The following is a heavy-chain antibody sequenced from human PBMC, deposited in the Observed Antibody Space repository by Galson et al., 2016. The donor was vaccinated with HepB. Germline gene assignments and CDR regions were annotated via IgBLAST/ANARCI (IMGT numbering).Heavy chain of an antibody. V-gene: IGHV3-30-3*01. J-gene: IGHJ6*02. CDR1: GFSSSNYA. CDR2: ISYDGSNE. D-gene: IGHD2-15*01. CDR3: AGSDCSGGTCSLQYYGMDV. Sequence: LRLSCAASGFSSSNYAMHWVRQAPGKGLEWVAVISYDGSNEYYADSVKGRFTISRDTSKNTLYLQMNSLRAEDTAVYYCAGSDCSGGTCSLQYYGMDVWGQGTTVTVSS.